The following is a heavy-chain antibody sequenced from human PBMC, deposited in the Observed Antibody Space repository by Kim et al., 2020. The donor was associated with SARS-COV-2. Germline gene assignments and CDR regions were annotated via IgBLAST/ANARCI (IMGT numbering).Heavy chain of an antibody. J-gene: IGHJ4*02. D-gene: IGHD3-10*01. CDR3: ARGLHYYASGSPDF. V-gene: IGHV3-30*04. CDR2: ISDDGTEK. CDR1: GFTFSSYA. Sequence: GGSLRLSCAASGFTFSSYAIHWVRQPPGKGLEWVAVISDDGTEKYHADSVKGRFTISRDNAKKTLYLQMNSLRVEDTAVYYCARGLHYYASGSPDFWGQGTLVSVSP.